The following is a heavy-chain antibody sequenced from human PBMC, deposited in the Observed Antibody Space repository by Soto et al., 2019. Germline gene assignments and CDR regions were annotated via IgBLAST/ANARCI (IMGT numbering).Heavy chain of an antibody. J-gene: IGHJ3*01. CDR2: VYSAYGT. Sequence: DVQVVESGGGLIEPGGSLRLSCAASGFIVNGKKYLTWVRQAPGQGLEWLSAVYSAYGTFYADSVKGRFTVSFDSVQNNVQFQMNGLRSEDTGVDYCATWSLSDHAFDVWGPGTRVTVSA. CDR3: ATWSLSDHAFDV. CDR1: GFIVNGKKY. D-gene: IGHD1-1*01. V-gene: IGHV3-53*01.